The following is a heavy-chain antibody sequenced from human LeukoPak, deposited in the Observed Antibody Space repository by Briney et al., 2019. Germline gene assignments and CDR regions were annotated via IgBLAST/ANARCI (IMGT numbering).Heavy chain of an antibody. CDR3: ARDPGSSSFDY. J-gene: IGHJ4*02. V-gene: IGHV3-7*01. Sequence: GGSLRLSCAASTFTFSTYWMTWVRQTPGKGPEFVANINQDGSVKNYVDSVKGRFTISRDNAKNSLYLQMNSLRADDTAVYYCARDPGSSSFDYWGQGTLVTVSS. D-gene: IGHD6-13*01. CDR2: INQDGSVK. CDR1: TFTFSTYW.